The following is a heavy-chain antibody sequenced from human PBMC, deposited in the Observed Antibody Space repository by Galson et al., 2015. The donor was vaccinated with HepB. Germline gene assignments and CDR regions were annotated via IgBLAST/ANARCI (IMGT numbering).Heavy chain of an antibody. V-gene: IGHV1-69*13. J-gene: IGHJ6*03. D-gene: IGHD3-22*01. CDR1: GGTFSSYA. CDR3: ARAYDSSGFHLNPENYYYYMDV. CDR2: IIPIFGTA. Sequence: SVKVSCKASGGTFSSYAISWVRQAPGQGLEWMGGIIPIFGTANYAQKFQGRVTITADESTSTAYMELSSLRSEDTAVYYCARAYDSSGFHLNPENYYYYMDVWGKGTTGTVSS.